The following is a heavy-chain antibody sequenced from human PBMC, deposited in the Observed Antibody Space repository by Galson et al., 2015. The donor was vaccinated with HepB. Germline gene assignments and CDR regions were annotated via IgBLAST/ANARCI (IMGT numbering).Heavy chain of an antibody. CDR1: GFTFGDFY. J-gene: IGHJ6*03. V-gene: IGHV3-33*08. Sequence: SLRLSCAGSGFTFGDFYVNWIRQAPGKGLEWVAFIWYDGSKKFYADSVKGRFTISRDNSNNTLYLQMSSLKAEDTAVYYCARDQSIGVVAPYYYYYMDVWGKGTTVTVSS. D-gene: IGHD2-2*01. CDR2: IWYDGSKK. CDR3: ARDQSIGVVAPYYYYYMDV.